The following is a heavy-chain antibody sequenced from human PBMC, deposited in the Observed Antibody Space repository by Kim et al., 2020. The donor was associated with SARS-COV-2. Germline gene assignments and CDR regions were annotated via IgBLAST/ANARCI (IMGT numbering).Heavy chain of an antibody. CDR2: IYYSGST. CDR3: ARVDSSSWFYYFDY. D-gene: IGHD6-13*01. V-gene: IGHV4-59*13. Sequence: SETLSLTCTVSGGSISSYYWSWIRQPPGKGLEWIGYIYYSGSTNYNPSLKSRVTISVDTSKNQFSLKLSSVTAADTAVYYCARVDSSSWFYYFDYWGQGTLVTVSS. J-gene: IGHJ4*02. CDR1: GGSISSYY.